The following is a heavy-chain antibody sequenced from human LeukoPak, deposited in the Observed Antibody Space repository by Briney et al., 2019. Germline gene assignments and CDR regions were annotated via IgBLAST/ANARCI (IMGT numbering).Heavy chain of an antibody. CDR1: GGSISSYY. CDR3: ARRFPIAGYGMDV. Sequence: SSETLSLTCTVSGGSISSYYWSWIRQPPGKGLEWIGYIYYSGSTNYNPSLKSRVTISVDTSKNQFSLKLSSVTAADTAVYYCARRFPIAGYGMDVWGQGTTVTVSS. D-gene: IGHD3-10*01. CDR2: IYYSGST. J-gene: IGHJ6*02. V-gene: IGHV4-59*08.